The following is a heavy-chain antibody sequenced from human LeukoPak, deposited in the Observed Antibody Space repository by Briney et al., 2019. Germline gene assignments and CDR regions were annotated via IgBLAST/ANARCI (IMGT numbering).Heavy chain of an antibody. CDR2: IYSGGST. Sequence: GGSLRLSCAASGFTVSSNYMSWVRQAPGKGLEWVSVIYSGGSTYYADSVKGRFTISRDNSKNTLYLQMNSLRAEDTAVYYCARVGAHNYDFWSGSLYYFDYWGQGTLVTVSS. CDR3: ARVGAHNYDFWSGSLYYFDY. V-gene: IGHV3-66*01. CDR1: GFTVSSNY. J-gene: IGHJ4*02. D-gene: IGHD3-3*01.